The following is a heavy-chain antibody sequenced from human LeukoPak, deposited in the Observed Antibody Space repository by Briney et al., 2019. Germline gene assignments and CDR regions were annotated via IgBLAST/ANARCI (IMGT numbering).Heavy chain of an antibody. CDR2: ISGSGGST. CDR1: GFTFSSYA. Sequence: GGSLRLSCAASGFTFSSYAMSWVRQAPGKGLEWVSAISGSGGSTYYADSVKGRFTISRDNSKNTLYLQMNSLRAEDTAVYYCARVDGFGWGSPYYYMDVWGKGTTVTVSS. CDR3: ARVDGFGWGSPYYYMDV. D-gene: IGHD6-19*01. J-gene: IGHJ6*03. V-gene: IGHV3-23*01.